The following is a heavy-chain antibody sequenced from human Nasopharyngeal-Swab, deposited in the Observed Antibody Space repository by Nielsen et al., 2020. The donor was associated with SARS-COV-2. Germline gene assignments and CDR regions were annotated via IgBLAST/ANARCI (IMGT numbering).Heavy chain of an antibody. V-gene: IGHV3-23*01. CDR2: ISGSGGST. D-gene: IGHD1-20*01. Sequence: GESLKISCAASGFTFSSYAMSWVRQAPRKGLEWVSAISGSGGSTYYADSVKGRFTISRDNSKNTLYLQMNSLRAEDTAVYYCAKALSANNWNYYYYGMDVWGQGTTVTVSS. J-gene: IGHJ6*02. CDR1: GFTFSSYA. CDR3: AKALSANNWNYYYYGMDV.